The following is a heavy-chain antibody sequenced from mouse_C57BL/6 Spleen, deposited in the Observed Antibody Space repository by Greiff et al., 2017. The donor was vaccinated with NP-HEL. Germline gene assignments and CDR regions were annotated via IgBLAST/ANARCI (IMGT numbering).Heavy chain of an antibody. CDR3: ARTLITTVAPGGYFDV. CDR2: IYPGDGDT. CDR1: GYAFSSSW. D-gene: IGHD1-1*01. V-gene: IGHV1-82*01. Sequence: QVQLQQSGPELVKPGASVKISCKASGYAFSSSWMNWVKQRPGKGLEWIGRIYPGDGDTNYNGKFKGKATLTADKSSSTAYMQLSSLTSEDSAVYFCARTLITTVAPGGYFDVWGTGTTVTVSS. J-gene: IGHJ1*03.